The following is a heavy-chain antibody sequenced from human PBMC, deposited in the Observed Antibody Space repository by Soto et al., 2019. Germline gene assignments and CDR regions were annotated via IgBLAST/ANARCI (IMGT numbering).Heavy chain of an antibody. Sequence: GWSLRLSCAASGFTFSNAWMSWVRQAPGKGLEWVGRIKSKTDGGTTDYAAPVKGRFPISRDDSKNTLYLQMNSLKTEDTAVYYCTTDLPYSSSWHPIEPDGMDVWGQGTTVTVSS. J-gene: IGHJ6*02. CDR1: GFTFSNAW. V-gene: IGHV3-15*01. CDR3: TTDLPYSSSWHPIEPDGMDV. CDR2: IKSKTDGGTT. D-gene: IGHD6-13*01.